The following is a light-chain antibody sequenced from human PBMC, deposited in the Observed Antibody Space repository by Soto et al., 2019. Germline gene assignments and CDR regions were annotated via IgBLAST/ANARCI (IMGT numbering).Light chain of an antibody. Sequence: EIVMTHSPATLSVSPWDRATLSCRASQSVDNDLAWYQQKPGQPPRLLIYDASTRATGIPARFSGSGSGTDFTLTISRLEPEDFAVYYCQQYGSSPFTFGPGTKVDIK. CDR3: QQYGSSPFT. J-gene: IGKJ3*01. CDR2: DAS. V-gene: IGKV3-20*01. CDR1: QSVDND.